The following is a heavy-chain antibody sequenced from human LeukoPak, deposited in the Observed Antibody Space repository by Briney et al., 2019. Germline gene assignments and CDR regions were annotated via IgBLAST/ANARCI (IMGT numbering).Heavy chain of an antibody. J-gene: IGHJ5*02. V-gene: IGHV1-2*06. CDR3: ARAYCSSTSCSPRGWFGP. CDR1: GYTFTGYY. D-gene: IGHD2-2*01. Sequence: RASLKVSCKASGYTFTGYYMHWVRQAPGQGLEWMGRINPNSGGTNYAQKFQGRVTMTRDTSISTAYMELSRLRSDDTAVYYCARAYCSSTSCSPRGWFGPWGQGTLVTVSS. CDR2: INPNSGGT.